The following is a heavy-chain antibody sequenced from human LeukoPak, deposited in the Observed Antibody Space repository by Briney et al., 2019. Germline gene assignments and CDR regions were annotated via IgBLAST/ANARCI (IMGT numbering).Heavy chain of an antibody. CDR1: GGSISSSNW. CDR2: IYYSGST. J-gene: IGHJ3*02. V-gene: IGHV4-4*02. D-gene: IGHD2-15*01. CDR3: ATRVGYCSGGSCALTFDI. Sequence: PSETLSLTCAVSGGSISSSNWWSWVRQPPGKGLEWIGYIYYSGSTNYNPSLKSRVTISVDTSKNQFSLKLSSVTAADTAVYYCATRVGYCSGGSCALTFDIWGQGTMVTVSS.